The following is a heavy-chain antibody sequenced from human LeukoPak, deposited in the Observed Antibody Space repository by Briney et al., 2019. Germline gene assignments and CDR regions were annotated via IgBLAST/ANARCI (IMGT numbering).Heavy chain of an antibody. J-gene: IGHJ4*02. Sequence: SETLSLTCTVSGGSISSYYWSWIRQPPGKGLEWIGYIYYSGSTNYNPSLKSRVTISVDTSKNQFSLKLSSVTAADTAVYCCARVSEMAKRKNYFDYWGQGTLVTVSS. V-gene: IGHV4-59*01. D-gene: IGHD5-24*01. CDR3: ARVSEMAKRKNYFDY. CDR2: IYYSGST. CDR1: GGSISSYY.